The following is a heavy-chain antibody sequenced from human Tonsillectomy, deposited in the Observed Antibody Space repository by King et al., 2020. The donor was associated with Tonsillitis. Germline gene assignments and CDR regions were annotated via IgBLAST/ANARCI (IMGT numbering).Heavy chain of an antibody. CDR1: GFPLSSYA. CDR2: ITVTGGRT. CDR3: AKEDGTLALDAFDI. Sequence: VQLVESGGGLVQPGGSLRVSCVASGFPLSSYAVSWVRQAPGKGLQWVSAITVTGGRTYYADSVKGRFTLSRDNSNDMVYLQMNMLRAEDTAVYYCAKEDGTLALDAFDIWGQGTLVSVSS. J-gene: IGHJ3*02. V-gene: IGHV3-23*04. D-gene: IGHD1-1*01.